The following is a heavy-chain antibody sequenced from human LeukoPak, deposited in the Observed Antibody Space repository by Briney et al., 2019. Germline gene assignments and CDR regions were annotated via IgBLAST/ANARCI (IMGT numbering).Heavy chain of an antibody. Sequence: GGSLRLSCAVSGFTFSSSYMNWVRQAPGKGLEWVANIKQDGSEKYYVDSVKGRFTISRDNAQNSLYLQMNSLRAEDTAVYYCARVDDRGHYYDSSGPRKLSDYWGQGTLVTVSS. CDR1: GFTFSSSY. CDR2: IKQDGSEK. D-gene: IGHD3-22*01. CDR3: ARVDDRGHYYDSSGPRKLSDY. J-gene: IGHJ4*02. V-gene: IGHV3-7*03.